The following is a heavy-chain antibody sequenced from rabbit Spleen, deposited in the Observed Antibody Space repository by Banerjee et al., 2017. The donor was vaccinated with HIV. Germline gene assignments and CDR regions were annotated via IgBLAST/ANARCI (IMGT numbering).Heavy chain of an antibody. V-gene: IGHV1S40*01. CDR1: GFTISSTYW. CDR2: IDTNDGDT. D-gene: IGHD1-1*01. J-gene: IGHJ6*01. Sequence: QSLEESGGDLVKPGASLTLTCKASGFTISSTYWICWVRQAPGKGLEWIACIDTNDGDTDYANWPKGRFTISKTSSTTVTLQMTSLTAADTATYFCARDLIGIIGWNFYLWGPGTLVTVS. CDR3: ARDLIGIIGWNFYL.